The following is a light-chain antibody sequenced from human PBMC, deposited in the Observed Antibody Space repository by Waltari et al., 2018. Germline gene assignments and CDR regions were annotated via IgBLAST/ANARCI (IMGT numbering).Light chain of an antibody. Sequence: EIVLTQSPATLSLSPGERATFSCRASQSVSSSYLAWYQQKPGLAPRLLIYDASSRATGIPDRFSGSGSGTDFTLTISRLEPEDFAVYYCQQYGSSPLLTFGGGTKVEIK. CDR3: QQYGSSPLLT. V-gene: IGKV3D-20*01. CDR2: DAS. J-gene: IGKJ4*01. CDR1: QSVSSSY.